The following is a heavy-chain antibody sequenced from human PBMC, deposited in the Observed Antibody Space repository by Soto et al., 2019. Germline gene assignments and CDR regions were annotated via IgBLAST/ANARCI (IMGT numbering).Heavy chain of an antibody. J-gene: IGHJ4*02. CDR1: GYSFTSYG. V-gene: IGHV1-18*01. Sequence: ASVEVSCKASGYSFTSYGSRWVRQVPGQGLEWMGWISAYNGNTNYAQKLQGRVTMTTDTSTSTAYMELRSLRSDDTALYYCARESEAVAGELDYWGQGTLVTVSS. D-gene: IGHD6-19*01. CDR2: ISAYNGNT. CDR3: ARESEAVAGELDY.